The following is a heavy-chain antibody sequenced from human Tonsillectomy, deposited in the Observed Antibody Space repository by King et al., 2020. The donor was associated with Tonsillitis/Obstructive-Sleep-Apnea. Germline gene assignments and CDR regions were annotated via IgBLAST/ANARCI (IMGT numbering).Heavy chain of an antibody. CDR3: ASRYTTAWFNAFDI. V-gene: IGHV4-39*01. D-gene: IGHD3-16*02. CDR1: EGSINTSNYY. J-gene: IGHJ3*02. CDR2: ILYSGNT. Sequence: LQLQESGPGLAKPSETLSLTCTVSEGSINTSNYYWGWIRQPPGKGLEWIGTILYSGNTYYNPSLESRVAISADTSKNQFSLKLSSVTAADTAVYFCASRYTTAWFNAFDIWGKGTMVVVSS.